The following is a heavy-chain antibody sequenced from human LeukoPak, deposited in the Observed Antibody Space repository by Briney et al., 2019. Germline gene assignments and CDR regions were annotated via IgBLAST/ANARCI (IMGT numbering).Heavy chain of an antibody. CDR1: GGSISSGSYY. J-gene: IGHJ5*02. V-gene: IGHV4-39*01. D-gene: IGHD2-15*01. Sequence: SETLSLTCTVSGGSISSGSYYWGWIRRPPGKGLEWIVSIYYSGSTYYNPALKSRVTISVDTSKNQFSLNLSSVTAADTAVYYCARKGDVVVVSGNWFDPWGQGTLVTVSS. CDR2: IYYSGST. CDR3: ARKGDVVVVSGNWFDP.